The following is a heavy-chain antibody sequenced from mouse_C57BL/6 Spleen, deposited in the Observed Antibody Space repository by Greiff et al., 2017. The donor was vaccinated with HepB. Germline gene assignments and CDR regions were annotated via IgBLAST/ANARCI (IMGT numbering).Heavy chain of an antibody. CDR2: IDPSDSYT. J-gene: IGHJ3*01. Sequence: VQLQQPGPELVKPGASVKLSCKASGYTFTSYWMQWVKQRTGQGLEWIGEIDPSDSYTNYNQKFKGKATLTVDTSSSTAYMQLSSLTSEYSAVYCDARALLPPCFAYWCQGTLVTVSA. V-gene: IGHV1-50*01. CDR1: GYTFTSYW. CDR3: ARALLPPCFAY. D-gene: IGHD2-10*01.